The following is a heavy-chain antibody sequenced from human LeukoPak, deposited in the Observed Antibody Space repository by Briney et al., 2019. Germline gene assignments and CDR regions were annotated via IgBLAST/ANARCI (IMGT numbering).Heavy chain of an antibody. CDR2: ISSSSSYI. CDR3: ARETGTTNCIDY. V-gene: IGHV3-21*01. CDR1: GFTFSSYS. Sequence: AGGSLRLSCAASGFTFSSYSMNWVRQAPGKGLEWVSSISSSSSYIYYADSVKGRFTISRDNAKNSLYLQMNSLRAEDTAVYYCARETGTTNCIDYWGQGTLVTVSS. J-gene: IGHJ4*02. D-gene: IGHD1-1*01.